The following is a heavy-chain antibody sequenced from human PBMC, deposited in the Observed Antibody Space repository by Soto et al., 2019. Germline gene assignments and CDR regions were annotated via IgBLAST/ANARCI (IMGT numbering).Heavy chain of an antibody. CDR1: GGSISSGGYY. J-gene: IGHJ4*02. Sequence: PSETLSLTCTVSGGSISSGGYYWSWIRQHPGKGLGWIGFIYYSGYTYYNPSLKSRVSISVDTSKNQFSLKLSSVTAADTAVYYCARVLGYCTGGNCYPDYWGQGTLVTVSS. CDR3: ARVLGYCTGGNCYPDY. CDR2: IYYSGYT. D-gene: IGHD2-15*01. V-gene: IGHV4-31*03.